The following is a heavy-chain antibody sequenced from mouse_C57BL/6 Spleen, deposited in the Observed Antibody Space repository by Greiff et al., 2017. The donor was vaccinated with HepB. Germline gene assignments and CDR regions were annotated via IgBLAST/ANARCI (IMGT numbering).Heavy chain of an antibody. CDR1: GFTFSDYY. J-gene: IGHJ1*03. CDR3: ARDEGNDWYFDV. V-gene: IGHV5-16*01. CDR2: INYDGSST. Sequence: EVQLVESEGGLVQPGSSMKLSCTASGFTFSDYYMAWVRQVPEKGLEWVANINYDGSSTYYLDSLKSRFIISRDNAKNILYLQMSSLKSEDTATYYCARDEGNDWYFDVWGTGTTVTVSS. D-gene: IGHD2-1*01.